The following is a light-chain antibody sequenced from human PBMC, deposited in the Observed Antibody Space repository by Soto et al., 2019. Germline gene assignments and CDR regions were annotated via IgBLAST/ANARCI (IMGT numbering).Light chain of an antibody. J-gene: IGLJ2*01. CDR1: SSDVGGYNY. CDR2: EVS. V-gene: IGLV2-8*01. CDR3: SSYAGSNNFEV. Sequence: QSALTQPPSASGSPGQSVTISCTGTSSDVGGYNYVSWYQQHPGKAPKLMIYEVSKRPSGVPDRFSGSKSGNTASLTVSGLQAEDEADYYWSSYAGSNNFEVFGGGTKLTVL.